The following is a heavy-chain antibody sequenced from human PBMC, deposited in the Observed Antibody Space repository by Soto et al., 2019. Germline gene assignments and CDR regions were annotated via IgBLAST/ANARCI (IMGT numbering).Heavy chain of an antibody. CDR2: IYHSGST. CDR3: ARVDDYVWGSYRQRWFDP. CDR1: GYSISSGYY. Sequence: KSSETLSLTCAVSGYSISSGYYWGWIRQPPGKGLEWIGSIYHSGSTYYNPSLKSRVTISVDTSKNQFSLKLSSVTAADTAVYYCARVDDYVWGSYRQRWFDPWGQGTLVTVSS. J-gene: IGHJ5*02. D-gene: IGHD3-16*02. V-gene: IGHV4-38-2*01.